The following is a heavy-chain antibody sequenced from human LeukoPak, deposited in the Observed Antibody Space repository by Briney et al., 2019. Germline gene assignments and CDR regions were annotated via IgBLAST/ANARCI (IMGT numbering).Heavy chain of an antibody. V-gene: IGHV4-30-2*01. CDR2: IYHSGST. CDR3: ARAKLGAMDV. CDR1: GGSISSGGYS. J-gene: IGHJ6*02. D-gene: IGHD7-27*01. Sequence: SETLSHTCAVSGGSISSGGYSWSWIRQPPGKGLEWIGYIYHSGSTYYNPSLKSRVTISVDRSKNQFSLKLSSVTAADTAVYYCARAKLGAMDVWGQGTTVTVSS.